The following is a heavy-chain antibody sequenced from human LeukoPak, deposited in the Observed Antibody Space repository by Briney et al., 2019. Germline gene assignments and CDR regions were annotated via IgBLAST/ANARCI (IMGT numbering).Heavy chain of an antibody. CDR1: GFPFSNYW. J-gene: IGHJ5*01. V-gene: IGHV3-74*01. CDR2: ISNDGTST. CDR3: ARGWFGPDS. D-gene: IGHD3-10*01. Sequence: PGGSLRLSCAASGFPFSNYWMHWVRQAPGKGLVWVSGISNDGTSTTYADSVKGRFTISRDNAKNTLYLQMHSLRAEDTAVYSCARGWFGPDSCGQGTLVTVSS.